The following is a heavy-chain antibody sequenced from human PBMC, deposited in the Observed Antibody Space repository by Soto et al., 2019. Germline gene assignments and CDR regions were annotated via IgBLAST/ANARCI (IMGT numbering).Heavy chain of an antibody. Sequence: VGSLRLSCAASGFTFSSFGMYWVRQAPGKGLEWVANIWSDGTNKYYADSVRGRFTISRDNSMNTLDLEMNSLRADDTAVYYCARENVAYRFGTLDYWGQGNLVTVSS. CDR1: GFTFSSFG. D-gene: IGHD3-16*01. CDR3: ARENVAYRFGTLDY. V-gene: IGHV3-33*07. CDR2: IWSDGTNK. J-gene: IGHJ4*02.